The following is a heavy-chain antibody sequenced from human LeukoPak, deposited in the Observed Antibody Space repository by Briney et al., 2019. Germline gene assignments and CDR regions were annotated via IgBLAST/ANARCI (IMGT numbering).Heavy chain of an antibody. CDR2: IWYDGSNK. D-gene: IGHD5-18*01. V-gene: IGHV3-33*06. Sequence: GGSLRLSCAASGFTFSSYGMHWVRQAPGKGLEWVAVIWYDGSNKYYADSVKGRFTISRDNSKNTLYLQMNSLRAEDTAVYYCAKGRIGYSYGYSDYWGQGTLVTVSS. J-gene: IGHJ4*02. CDR3: AKGRIGYSYGYSDY. CDR1: GFTFSSYG.